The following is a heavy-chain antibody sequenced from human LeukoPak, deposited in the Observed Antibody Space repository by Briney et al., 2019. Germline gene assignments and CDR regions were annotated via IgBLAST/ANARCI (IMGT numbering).Heavy chain of an antibody. Sequence: GGSLRLSCAASGFTFNNAMISWGRHAPGKGLEWVGRIKRKTDGGTTYYSAPVKGRFTISRDDSKETLYLQMNSLKSEDTAMYYCTTGPFDYYGSASYLANGMAVWGQGTTVTVSS. CDR1: GFTFNNAM. CDR3: TTGPFDYYGSASYLANGMAV. D-gene: IGHD3-10*01. CDR2: IKRKTDGGTT. J-gene: IGHJ6*02. V-gene: IGHV3-15*01.